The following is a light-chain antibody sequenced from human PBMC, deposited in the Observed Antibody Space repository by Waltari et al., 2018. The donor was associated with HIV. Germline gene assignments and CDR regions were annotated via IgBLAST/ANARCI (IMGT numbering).Light chain of an antibody. CDR1: HDISNY. V-gene: IGKV1-27*01. CDR3: QKYNSAPRT. Sequence: DIQMTQSPSSLSASVGDRVTITCRASHDISNYLAWYQQKPGKVPKVLIYGASSLQLGVPSRFSGSGSGTDFTLTISSLQPEDVATYYCQKYNSAPRTFGGGTKVEIK. J-gene: IGKJ4*01. CDR2: GAS.